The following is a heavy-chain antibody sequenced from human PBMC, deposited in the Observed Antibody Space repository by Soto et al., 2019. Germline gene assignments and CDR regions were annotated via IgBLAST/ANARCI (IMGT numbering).Heavy chain of an antibody. CDR1: GFTFSSYA. J-gene: IGHJ4*02. CDR2: ISYDGSNK. CDR3: ARGEVRYYDSSGYYPREFDY. V-gene: IGHV3-30-3*01. D-gene: IGHD3-22*01. Sequence: GGSLRLSCAASGFTFSSYAMHWVRQAPGKGLEWVAVISYDGSNKYYADSVKGRFTISRDNSKNTLYLQMNSLRAEDTAVYYCARGEVRYYDSSGYYPREFDYWGQGTLVTVSS.